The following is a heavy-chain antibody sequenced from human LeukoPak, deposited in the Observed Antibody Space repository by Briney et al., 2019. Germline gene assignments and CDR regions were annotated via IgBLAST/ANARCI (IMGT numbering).Heavy chain of an antibody. D-gene: IGHD3-22*01. V-gene: IGHV3-48*04. J-gene: IGHJ4*02. CDR2: ISSSGSTI. CDR1: GFTFSSYA. CDR3: ARVFLGPLYYYDSSGRRGLDY. Sequence: GGSLRLSCAASGFTFSSYAMSWVRQAPGKGLEWVSYISSSGSTIYYADSVKGRFTISRDNAKNSLYLQMNSLRGEDTAVYYCARVFLGPLYYYDSSGRRGLDYWGQGTLVTVSS.